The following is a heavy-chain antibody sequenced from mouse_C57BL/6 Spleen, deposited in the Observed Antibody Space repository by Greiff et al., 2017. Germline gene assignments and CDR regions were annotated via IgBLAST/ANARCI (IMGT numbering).Heavy chain of an antibody. CDR1: GYTFTSYW. J-gene: IGHJ2*01. V-gene: IGHV1-64*01. CDR2: IHPNRGST. D-gene: IGHD2-3*01. CDR3: AVDGYYVGY. Sequence: VQLQQPGAELVKPGASVTLSCKASGYTFTSYWLHWVKQRPGQGLEWIGMIHPNRGSTNYNEKFKSKATLTVDKSSSTSYIQLSSLTSEDSEVYYSAVDGYYVGYWGQGTTLTVSS.